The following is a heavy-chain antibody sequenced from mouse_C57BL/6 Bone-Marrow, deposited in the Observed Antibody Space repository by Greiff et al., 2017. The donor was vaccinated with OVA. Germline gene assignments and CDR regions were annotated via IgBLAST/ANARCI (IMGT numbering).Heavy chain of an antibody. CDR1: GYTFTNYW. CDR3: ARSHYYYGSRDYAMDY. CDR2: IYPGGGYT. D-gene: IGHD1-1*01. V-gene: IGHV1-63*01. J-gene: IGHJ4*01. Sequence: VQVVESGAELVRPGTSVKMSCKASGYTFTNYWIGWAKQRPGHGLEWIGDIYPGGGYTNYNEKFKGKATLTADKSSSTAYMQFSSLTSEDSAIYYCARSHYYYGSRDYAMDYWGQGTSVTVSS.